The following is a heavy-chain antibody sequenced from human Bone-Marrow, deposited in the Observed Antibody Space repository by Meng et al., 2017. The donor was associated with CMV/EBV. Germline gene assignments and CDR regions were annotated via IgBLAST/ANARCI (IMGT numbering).Heavy chain of an antibody. J-gene: IGHJ4*02. CDR1: GGTFSSYA. V-gene: IGHV1-69*05. Sequence: SVKVSCKASGGTFSSYAISWVRQAPGQGLEWMGGIIPIFGTANYAQKFQGRVTITTDESTSTAYMELSSLRSEDTAVYYCARAGTETRGLDYWGQGTLVTGSS. CDR3: ARAGTETRGLDY. CDR2: IIPIFGTA. D-gene: IGHD1-1*01.